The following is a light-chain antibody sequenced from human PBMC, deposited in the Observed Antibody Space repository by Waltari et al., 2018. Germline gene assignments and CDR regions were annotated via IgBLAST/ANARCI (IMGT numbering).Light chain of an antibody. V-gene: IGKV1-39*01. J-gene: IGKJ4*01. CDR3: QQSYGNLVT. Sequence: DIQMTQSPSSLSASLGDRVTITCRASQSITHYLNWYQQKPGKPPKLLIYAASNLHSGVPSLFSGSGSGTDFTLTISSLQPEDFATYYCQQSYGNLVTFGGGTKVEMK. CDR2: AAS. CDR1: QSITHY.